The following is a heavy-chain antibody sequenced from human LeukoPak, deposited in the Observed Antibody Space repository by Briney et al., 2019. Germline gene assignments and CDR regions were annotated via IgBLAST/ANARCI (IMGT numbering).Heavy chain of an antibody. CDR3: ARDSYGSGNYYQDRNPFNWFDP. CDR2: IIPIFGTA. Sequence: SVKVSCKASGGTFSGYAISWVRQVPGQGLEWMGGIIPIFGTARYAQKFQDRVTITADESTGTAYVELSSLRSEDTAVYYCARDSYGSGNYYQDRNPFNWFDPWGPGTLVTVSS. J-gene: IGHJ5*02. D-gene: IGHD3-10*01. CDR1: GGTFSGYA. V-gene: IGHV1-69*13.